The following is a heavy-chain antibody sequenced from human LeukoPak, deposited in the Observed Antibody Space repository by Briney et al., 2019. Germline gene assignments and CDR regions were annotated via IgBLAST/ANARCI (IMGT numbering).Heavy chain of an antibody. D-gene: IGHD3-10*01. CDR3: ARVDGSGSLDLRFDY. Sequence: PSETLSLTCTVSGYSISSGYYWGWIRQPPGKGLEWIGSIYHSGSTYYNPSLKSRVTISVDTSKNQFSLKLSSVTAADTAVYYCARVDGSGSLDLRFDYWGQGTLVTVSS. V-gene: IGHV4-38-2*02. CDR2: IYHSGST. J-gene: IGHJ4*02. CDR1: GYSISSGYY.